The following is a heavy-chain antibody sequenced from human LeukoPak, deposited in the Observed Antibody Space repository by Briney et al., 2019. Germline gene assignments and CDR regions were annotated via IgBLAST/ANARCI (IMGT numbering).Heavy chain of an antibody. V-gene: IGHV6-1*01. CDR2: TYYRSKWYN. CDR1: GDSVSSNSAA. Sequence: PSQTLSLTCAIFGDSVSSNSAAWTWIRQSPSRGLEWLGRTYYRSKWYNDYAVSVKSRITINPDTSKNQFSLQLNSVTPEDTAVYYCAREVGYYGSGKPRRDYYYYYGMDVWGQGTTVTVSS. CDR3: AREVGYYGSGKPRRDYYYYYGMDV. D-gene: IGHD3-10*01. J-gene: IGHJ6*02.